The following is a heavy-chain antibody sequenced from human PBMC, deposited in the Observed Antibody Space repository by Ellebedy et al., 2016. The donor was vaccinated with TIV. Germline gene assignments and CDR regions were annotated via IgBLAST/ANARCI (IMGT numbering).Heavy chain of an antibody. J-gene: IGHJ2*01. CDR2: IYTDDST. Sequence: GESLKISCAASKFTVSYNYMNWVRQAPGKGPEWVSGIYTDDSTYYADSVKGRFTISRDNSKNTLYLQMNSLRTDDTAVYYCARASFYDVDLSGWYFDLWGRGTLITVSS. CDR1: KFTVSYNY. V-gene: IGHV3-66*01. D-gene: IGHD3-10*02. CDR3: ARASFYDVDLSGWYFDL.